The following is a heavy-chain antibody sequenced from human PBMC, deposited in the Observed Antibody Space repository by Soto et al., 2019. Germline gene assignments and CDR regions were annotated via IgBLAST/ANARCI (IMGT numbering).Heavy chain of an antibody. CDR1: GFSVSSNS. J-gene: IGHJ5*02. Sequence: EMQLVESGGGWIQPGESLRLSCAASGFSVSSNSMNWVRQAPGKGLEWVSVLHSDVTTYFADSVKGRFIISRDNSKNMLYLQMNSLRAEDTAIYYCARELSGSWYNWFDPWGQGTLVTVSS. CDR3: ARELSGSWYNWFDP. CDR2: LHSDVTT. D-gene: IGHD6-13*01. V-gene: IGHV3-53*01.